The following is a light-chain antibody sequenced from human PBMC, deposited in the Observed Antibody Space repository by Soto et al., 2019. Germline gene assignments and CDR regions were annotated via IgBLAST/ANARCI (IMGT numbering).Light chain of an antibody. V-gene: IGKV4-1*01. Sequence: DIVMTQSPYSLAVSLGERATINCKSSQSVLYSSNNENYLAWYQQKPGQPPKALIYWASTRESGVPDRFSGSGSGTDFTLTISSLQAEDVAVYYCQQYYTTPWTFGQGTKVDIK. CDR2: WAS. CDR3: QQYYTTPWT. J-gene: IGKJ1*01. CDR1: QSVLYSSNNENY.